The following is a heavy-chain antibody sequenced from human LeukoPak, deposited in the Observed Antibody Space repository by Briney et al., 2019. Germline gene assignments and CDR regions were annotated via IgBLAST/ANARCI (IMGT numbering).Heavy chain of an antibody. CDR3: IGGASGSLAH. D-gene: IGHD6-13*01. CDR1: RASISDNY. Sequence: PSETLSLTCTVSRASISDNYWSWSRQPAGKALEWIGRTYTSGDTNYNPSLKSRASVSVATSKNQFYLSLRYVTAADTAVYCTIGGASGSLAHWGPGTLVTVSS. J-gene: IGHJ4*02. V-gene: IGHV4-4*07. CDR2: TYTSGDT.